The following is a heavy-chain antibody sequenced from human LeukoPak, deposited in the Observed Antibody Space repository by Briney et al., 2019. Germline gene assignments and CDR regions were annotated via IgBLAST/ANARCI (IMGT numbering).Heavy chain of an antibody. V-gene: IGHV3-48*04. D-gene: IGHD3-10*02. J-gene: IGHJ6*04. CDR2: ISSSGSTI. CDR3: AELGITMIGGV. CDR1: GFTLSSYN. Sequence: GGSLRLSCAASGFTLSSYNMKWVRQAPGKGLEWVSYISSSGSTIYYADSVKGRFTISRDNAKNSLYLQMNSLRAEDTAVYYCAELGITMIGGVWGKGTTVTISS.